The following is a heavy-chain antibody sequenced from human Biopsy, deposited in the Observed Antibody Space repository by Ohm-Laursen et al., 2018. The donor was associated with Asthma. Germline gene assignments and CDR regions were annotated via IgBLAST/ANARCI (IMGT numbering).Heavy chain of an antibody. CDR2: IYSGGTS. V-gene: IGHV3-53*01. CDR3: ARGDSSNWSHYYFDY. CDR1: GFTISRDH. J-gene: IGHJ4*02. D-gene: IGHD3-22*01. Sequence: SLRLSCAASGFTISRDHMFWVRQAPGKGLEWVSVIYSGGTSHTADSVRGRFTISRDYSKNTLYLQMHSLRAEDTAVYYCARGDSSNWSHYYFDYWGQGTLVTVSS.